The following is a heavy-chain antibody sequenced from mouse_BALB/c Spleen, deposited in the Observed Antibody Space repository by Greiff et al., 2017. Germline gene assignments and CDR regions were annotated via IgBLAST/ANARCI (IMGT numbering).Heavy chain of an antibody. V-gene: IGHV8-8*01. CDR2: IWWDDDK. Sequence: QVTLKESGPGILQPSQTLSLTCSFSGFSLSTSGMGVGWIRQPSGKGLEWLAHIWWDDDKRYNPALKSRLTISKDTSSNQVFLKIASVDTADTATYYCARIEGWGLTTATAWFAYWGQGTLVTVSA. J-gene: IGHJ3*01. CDR1: GFSLSTSGMG. CDR3: ARIEGWGLTTATAWFAY. D-gene: IGHD1-2*01.